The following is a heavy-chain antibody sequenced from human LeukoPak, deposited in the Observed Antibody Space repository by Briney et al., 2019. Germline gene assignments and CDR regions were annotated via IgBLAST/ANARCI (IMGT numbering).Heavy chain of an antibody. CDR2: ISSSGSTI. Sequence: GGALRLSCAASGFTFSSYEMNWVRQAPGKGVEWVSYISSSGSTIYYADSVKGRFTISRDNAKNSLYLQMNSLRAEDTAVYYCARQSLLWFGEPHWGQGTLVTVSS. V-gene: IGHV3-48*03. J-gene: IGHJ4*02. D-gene: IGHD3-10*01. CDR3: ARQSLLWFGEPH. CDR1: GFTFSSYE.